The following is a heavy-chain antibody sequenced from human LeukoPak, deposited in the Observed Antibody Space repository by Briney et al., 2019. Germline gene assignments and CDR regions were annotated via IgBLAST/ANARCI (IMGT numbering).Heavy chain of an antibody. J-gene: IGHJ4*02. CDR3: ARHRSGWLQSSFDY. CDR1: GYSISSGYY. D-gene: IGHD5-24*01. V-gene: IGHV4-38-2*02. Sequence: SETLSLTCTVSGYSISSGYYWGWIRQPPGKGQEWIGSIYHSGSTYYNPSLKSRVTISVDTSKNQFSLKLSPVTAADTAVYYCARHRSGWLQSSFDYWGQGTLVTVSS. CDR2: IYHSGST.